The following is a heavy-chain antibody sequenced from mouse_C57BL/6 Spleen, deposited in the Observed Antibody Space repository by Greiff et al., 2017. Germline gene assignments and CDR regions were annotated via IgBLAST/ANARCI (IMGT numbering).Heavy chain of an antibody. D-gene: IGHD1-1*01. J-gene: IGHJ3*01. CDR2: INPNNGGT. Sequence: EVQLQQSGPELVKPGASVKISCKASGYTFTDYYMNWVKQSHGKSLEWIGDINPNNGGTSYNQKFKGKATLTVDKSSSTAYMELRSLTSEDSAVYYWARDYGSSSWFAYWGQGTLVTVSA. V-gene: IGHV1-26*01. CDR1: GYTFTDYY. CDR3: ARDYGSSSWFAY.